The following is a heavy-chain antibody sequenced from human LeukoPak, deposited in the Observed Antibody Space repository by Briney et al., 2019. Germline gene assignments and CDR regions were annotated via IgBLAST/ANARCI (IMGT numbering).Heavy chain of an antibody. CDR3: ARDYGCAFDT. V-gene: IGHV3-48*01. CDR1: GFTFSGYT. CDR2: ISRTSDIV. Sequence: GSLRLSCAASGFTFSGYTLNWVRQAPGKGLEWVSYISRTSDIVSYADSVRGRFTISRDNAKNSLYLQMSSLRAEDTAVYYCARDYGCAFDTWGQGTMVTVSS. J-gene: IGHJ3*02. D-gene: IGHD3-16*01.